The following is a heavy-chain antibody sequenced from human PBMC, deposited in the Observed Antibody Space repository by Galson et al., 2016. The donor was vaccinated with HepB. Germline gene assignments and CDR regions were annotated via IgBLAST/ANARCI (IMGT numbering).Heavy chain of an antibody. CDR1: GFTFSSSY. V-gene: IGHV3-33*08. D-gene: IGHD6-13*01. CDR3: ARAGVSNWPDFDF. CDR2: IWFDGTYK. J-gene: IGHJ4*02. Sequence: SLRLSCAGSGFTFSSSYMDWVRQAPGEGLEWVALIWFDGTYKYYADSVRGRFTISRNDSMNTVFLQMDSLRAEDTAVYYCARAGVSNWPDFDFWGQGALVTVSS.